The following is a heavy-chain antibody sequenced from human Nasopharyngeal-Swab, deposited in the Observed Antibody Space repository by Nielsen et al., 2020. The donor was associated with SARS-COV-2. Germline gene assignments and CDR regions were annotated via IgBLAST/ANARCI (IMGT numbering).Heavy chain of an antibody. V-gene: IGHV3-23*01. J-gene: IGHJ4*02. D-gene: IGHD2/OR15-2a*01. CDR2: ISCSGDISGSGGST. CDR1: GYSFRTYG. CDR3: AKDLRGPYFF. Sequence: GESLKISCVASGYSFRTYGMSWVRQAPGKGLEWVAAISCSGDISGSGGSTYYADSVKGRFTISRDNSKNTLSLQMNSLRAEDTAVYYCAKDLRGPYFFWGQGTLVTVSS.